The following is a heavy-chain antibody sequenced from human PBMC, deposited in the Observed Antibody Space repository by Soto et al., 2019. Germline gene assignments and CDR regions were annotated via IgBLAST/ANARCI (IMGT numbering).Heavy chain of an antibody. V-gene: IGHV3-23*01. J-gene: IGHJ4*02. CDR1: GFTFSSYA. Sequence: PGVSLRLSCAASGFTFSSYAMSWVRQAPGKGLEWVSAISGSGGSTYYADSVKGRFTISRDNSKNTLYLQMNSLRAEDTAVYCCAEGGVAAAAPAPRFSRGTAYFDYWGQGTLVTVSS. CDR3: AEGGVAAAAPAPRFSRGTAYFDY. CDR2: ISGSGGST. D-gene: IGHD6-13*01.